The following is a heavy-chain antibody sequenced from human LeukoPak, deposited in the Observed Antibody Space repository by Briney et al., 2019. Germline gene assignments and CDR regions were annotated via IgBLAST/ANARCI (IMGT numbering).Heavy chain of an antibody. Sequence: GESLKISCKGSGYSFTTYWIGWVRQMPGKGLEWMGIIYPGDSDTKYSPSFQGQVTISADKSISTAYLQWSSLKASDTAMYYCARAGYSSGWYVGSFDYWGQGTLVTVSS. CDR2: IYPGDSDT. V-gene: IGHV5-51*01. D-gene: IGHD6-19*01. CDR1: GYSFTTYW. CDR3: ARAGYSSGWYVGSFDY. J-gene: IGHJ4*02.